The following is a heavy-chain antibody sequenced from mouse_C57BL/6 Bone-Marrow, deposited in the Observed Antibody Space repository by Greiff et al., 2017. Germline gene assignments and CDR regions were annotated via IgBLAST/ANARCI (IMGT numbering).Heavy chain of an antibody. CDR2: IDPSDSYT. CDR1: GYTFTSYW. V-gene: IGHV1-50*01. J-gene: IGHJ4*01. CDR3: AREDGTAQGAMDY. D-gene: IGHD3-2*02. Sequence: VQLQQPGAELVKPGASVKLSCKASGYTFTSYWMQWVKQRPGQGLEWIGEIDPSDSYTNYNQKFKGKATLTVDTSSSTAYMQLSSLTSEDSAVYYCAREDGTAQGAMDYWGQGTSVTVSS.